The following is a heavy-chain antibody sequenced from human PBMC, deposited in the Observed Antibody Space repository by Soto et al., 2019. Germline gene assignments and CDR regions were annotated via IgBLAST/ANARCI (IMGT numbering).Heavy chain of an antibody. D-gene: IGHD1-26*01. CDR1: GGSISSYY. CDR2: FYYSGST. J-gene: IGHJ4*02. CDR3: ARFLSYSPD. Sequence: QVQLQESGPGLVKPSETLSLTCTVSGGSISSYYWSWLRQPPGKGLEWIGYFYYSGSTNYNPSLNSRVTISVDTSKNQFSLTLSSVTAADTAVYYCARFLSYSPDWGQGTLVTVSS. V-gene: IGHV4-59*01.